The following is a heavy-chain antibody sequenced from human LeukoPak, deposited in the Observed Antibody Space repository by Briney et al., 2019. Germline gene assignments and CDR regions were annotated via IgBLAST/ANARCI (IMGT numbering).Heavy chain of an antibody. Sequence: SETLSLTCTVSGGSISSYYWSWIRQPPGKGLEWIGYIHYSGSTNYNPSLKSRVTISVDTSKNQFSLKLSSVTAADTAVYYCARADLPYRFFDYWGQGTLVTVSS. CDR2: IHYSGST. CDR3: ARADLPYRFFDY. D-gene: IGHD3-16*01. J-gene: IGHJ4*02. CDR1: GGSISSYY. V-gene: IGHV4-59*01.